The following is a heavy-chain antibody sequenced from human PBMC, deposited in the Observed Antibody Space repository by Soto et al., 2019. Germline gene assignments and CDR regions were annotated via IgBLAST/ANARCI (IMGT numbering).Heavy chain of an antibody. CDR2: ISSSSSYI. Sequence: GGSLRLSCAASGFTFSSYSMNWVRQAPGKGLEWVSSISSSSSYIYYADSVKGRFTISRDNAKNSLYLQMNSLRAEDTAVYYCGRDGNFDWLLSANYYYYGMDVWGQGTTVTVSS. J-gene: IGHJ6*02. V-gene: IGHV3-21*01. CDR3: GRDGNFDWLLSANYYYYGMDV. CDR1: GFTFSSYS. D-gene: IGHD3-9*01.